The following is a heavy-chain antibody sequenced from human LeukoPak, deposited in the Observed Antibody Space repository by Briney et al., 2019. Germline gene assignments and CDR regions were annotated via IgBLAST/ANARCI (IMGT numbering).Heavy chain of an antibody. V-gene: IGHV5-51*01. Sequence: GESLKISCKGSGYSFTSYWIGWVRQMPGKGLEWMGIIYPGDSDTRYSPSFQGQVTISADKSISTAYLQWSSLKASDTAMYYCARHRPVTMAGIYYYYMDVWGKGTTVTVSS. CDR1: GYSFTSYW. CDR3: ARHRPVTMAGIYYYYMDV. CDR2: IYPGDSDT. J-gene: IGHJ6*03. D-gene: IGHD4-11*01.